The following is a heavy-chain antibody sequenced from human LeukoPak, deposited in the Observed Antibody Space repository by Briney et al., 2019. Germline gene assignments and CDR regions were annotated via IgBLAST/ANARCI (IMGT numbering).Heavy chain of an antibody. D-gene: IGHD3-9*01. V-gene: IGHV3-7*01. CDR3: VSHILRRIDWLSNSSRDPFDV. Sequence: GGSLRLSCTASVFTFTNYRMIWVRRAPGEGLECVTNIKADGSEKFYVDSVKGRFTITRDNAKNSLYLQMNSLRADDTAVYYCVSHILRRIDWLSNSSRDPFDVWGRGTMVTVS. CDR1: VFTFTNYR. CDR2: IKADGSEK. J-gene: IGHJ3*01.